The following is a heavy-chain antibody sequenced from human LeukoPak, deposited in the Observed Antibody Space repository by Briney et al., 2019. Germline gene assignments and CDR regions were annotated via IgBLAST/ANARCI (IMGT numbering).Heavy chain of an antibody. CDR3: ARTHPFDY. V-gene: IGHV3-7*03. Sequence: GGSLRLSCAASGFTFNNYWLSWVRQAPGKGLEWVANIKTDGSETYYVDAVKGRITISRDNAKNSLYLQMNSLRAEDTAVYYCARTHPFDYWGQGTLVTVSS. J-gene: IGHJ4*02. CDR2: IKTDGSET. CDR1: GFTFNNYW.